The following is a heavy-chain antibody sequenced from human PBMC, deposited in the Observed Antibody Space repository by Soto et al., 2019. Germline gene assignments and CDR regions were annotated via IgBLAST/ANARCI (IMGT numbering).Heavy chain of an antibody. CDR3: ARDFLELRDYYYYGMDV. Sequence: PSETLSLTCTVSGGSISSYYWSWIRQPPGKGLEWIGYIYYSGSTNYNPSLKSRVTISVDTSKNQFSLKLSSVTAADTVVYFCARDFLELRDYYYYGMDVWGQGTTVTVSS. D-gene: IGHD1-7*01. J-gene: IGHJ6*02. CDR2: IYYSGST. V-gene: IGHV4-59*01. CDR1: GGSISSYY.